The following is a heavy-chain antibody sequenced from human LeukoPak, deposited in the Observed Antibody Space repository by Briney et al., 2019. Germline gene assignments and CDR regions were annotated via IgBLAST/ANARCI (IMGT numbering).Heavy chain of an antibody. V-gene: IGHV3-23*01. D-gene: IGHD3-22*01. CDR2: ISGSGDSK. J-gene: IGHJ3*02. CDR1: GFTFSSYA. Sequence: GGSLRLSCAASGFTFSSYAMSWVRPAPGKGLGWVSDISGSGDSKYYADSVKGRFTIYRDNSKNTLYLQMNSLRAEDTAVYYCASTYYYDSSGYSHPPGAFDIWGQGTMVTVSS. CDR3: ASTYYYDSSGYSHPPGAFDI.